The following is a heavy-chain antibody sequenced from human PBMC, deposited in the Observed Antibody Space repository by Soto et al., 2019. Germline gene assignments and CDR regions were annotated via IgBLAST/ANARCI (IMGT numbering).Heavy chain of an antibody. CDR2: ISAYNGNT. J-gene: IGHJ6*02. D-gene: IGHD1-20*01. Sequence: ASVKVSCKASGYSFTSYGISWVRQAPGQGLEWMGWISAYNGNTNYEQKFHGRVAMTTDTSTNTAYLELRTLRSDDAAVYYCARDPPITGSLRGTPLMAVWAKGPRSPSP. CDR3: ARDPPITGSLRGTPLMAV. V-gene: IGHV1-18*04. CDR1: GYSFTSYG.